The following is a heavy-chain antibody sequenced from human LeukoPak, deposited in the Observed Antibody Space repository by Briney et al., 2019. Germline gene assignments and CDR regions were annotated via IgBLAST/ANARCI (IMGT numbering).Heavy chain of an antibody. CDR3: ARETGYYGSGSYYADANWFDP. Sequence: GGSLRLSCAASGFSFSSYGMHWVRQAPGEGLEWVAYIHTDVSTKYYADSVKGRFTISRDNAKNSLYLQMNSLRAEDTAVYYCARETGYYGSGSYYADANWFDPWGQGTLVTVSS. D-gene: IGHD3-10*01. CDR1: GFSFSSYG. V-gene: IGHV3-30*12. CDR2: IHTDVSTK. J-gene: IGHJ5*02.